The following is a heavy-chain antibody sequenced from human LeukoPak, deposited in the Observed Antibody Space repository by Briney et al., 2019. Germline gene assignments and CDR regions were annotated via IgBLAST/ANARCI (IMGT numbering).Heavy chain of an antibody. J-gene: IGHJ6*03. D-gene: IGHD2-2*01. CDR1: GGSISSSSYY. V-gene: IGHV4-39*01. CDR2: IYYSGST. Sequence: SETLSLTCTVSGGSISSSSYYWGWIRQPPGKGLEWIGSIYYSGSTYYNPSLKSRVTISVDTSKNQFSLRLTSVTAAYTALYYCARRGRSIIIVPGALAYYHYMDVWGKGTTVTVSS. CDR3: ARRGRSIIIVPGALAYYHYMDV.